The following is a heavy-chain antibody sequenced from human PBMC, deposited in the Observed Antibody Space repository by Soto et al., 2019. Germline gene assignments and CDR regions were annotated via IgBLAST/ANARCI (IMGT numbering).Heavy chain of an antibody. D-gene: IGHD3-22*01. J-gene: IGHJ4*02. CDR1: GFTFSSYE. V-gene: IGHV3-30*18. CDR2: ISYDGSNK. CDR3: AKESTMIVAIDY. Sequence: GGSLRLSCAASGFTFSSYEMNWVRQAPGKGLEWVAVISYDGSNKYYADSVKGRFTISRDNSKNTLYLQMNSLRAEDTAVYYCAKESTMIVAIDYWGQGTLVTVSS.